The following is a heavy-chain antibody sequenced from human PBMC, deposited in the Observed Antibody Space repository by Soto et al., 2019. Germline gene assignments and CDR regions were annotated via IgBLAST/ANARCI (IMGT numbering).Heavy chain of an antibody. J-gene: IGHJ6*02. CDR2: IYYSGNT. V-gene: IGHV4-39*01. CDR3: ARRVAVAGTARDYYYGMDV. D-gene: IGHD6-19*01. Sequence: SETLSLTCTVSGGSISSSSNYYWGWIRQPPGKGLEWIGSIYYSGNTYYSPSLKSRVTISVDTSKNQFSLKLSSVTAADTAVYYCARRVAVAGTARDYYYGMDVWGQGTTVTVSS. CDR1: GGSISSSSNYY.